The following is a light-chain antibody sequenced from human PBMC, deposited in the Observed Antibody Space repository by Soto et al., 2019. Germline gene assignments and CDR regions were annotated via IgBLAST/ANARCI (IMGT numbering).Light chain of an antibody. Sequence: QSVRTKPASVSGSPGQSITISCTGTSIDVGGYNYVSWYQQHPGKAPKLMIYDVSNRPSGVSNRFSGSKSGNTASLTISGLQAEDEADYYCSSYTSSSTLFGTGTKVTVL. V-gene: IGLV2-14*01. CDR2: DVS. CDR1: SIDVGGYNY. J-gene: IGLJ1*01. CDR3: SSYTSSSTL.